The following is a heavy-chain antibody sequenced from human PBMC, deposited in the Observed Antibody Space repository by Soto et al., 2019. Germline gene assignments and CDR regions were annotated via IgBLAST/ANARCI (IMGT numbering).Heavy chain of an antibody. D-gene: IGHD3-10*01. Sequence: SETLSLTCTVSGDSISSDNYYWTWIRQPPEKGLEWIGNIYYSGTTHYNPSLKSRVTISVDMSNNQFSLKLNSVTAADTAVYYCARVRMNVLLWFGELSSVFDYWGQGTLVTVSS. CDR1: GDSISSDNYY. V-gene: IGHV4-30-4*01. J-gene: IGHJ4*02. CDR2: IYYSGTT. CDR3: ARVRMNVLLWFGELSSVFDY.